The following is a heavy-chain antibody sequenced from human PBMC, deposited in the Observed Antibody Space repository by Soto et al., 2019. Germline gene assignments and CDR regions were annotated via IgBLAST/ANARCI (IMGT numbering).Heavy chain of an antibody. D-gene: IGHD2-2*01. V-gene: IGHV4-31*03. CDR1: GVSVSSDIYY. J-gene: IGHJ6*02. CDR2: IYYSGNT. Sequence: QVQLQESGPGLVKPSQTLSLTCSVSGVSVSSDIYYWSWIRHHPGKGLEWIGCIYYSGNTYYNPSLGGRVTISLDTSKNHFSLRLRSVTPADTAVYYCARYPVVVVPAANYGLDVWGQATTVTVSS. CDR3: ARYPVVVVPAANYGLDV.